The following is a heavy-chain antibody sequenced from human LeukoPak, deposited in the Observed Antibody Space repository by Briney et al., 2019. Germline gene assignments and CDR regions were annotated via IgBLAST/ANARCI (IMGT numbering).Heavy chain of an antibody. CDR1: GYTFTSYY. Sequence: ASVKVSCKASGYTFTSYYMHWVRQAPGQGLEWMGIINPSGGSTSYAQKFQGRVTMTRDTSTSTVYMELSSLRSEDTAVYYCARFPASSSCYKGELFDYWGQGTLVTVSS. CDR2: INPSGGST. V-gene: IGHV1-46*01. CDR3: ARFPASSSCYKGELFDY. J-gene: IGHJ4*02. D-gene: IGHD6-13*01.